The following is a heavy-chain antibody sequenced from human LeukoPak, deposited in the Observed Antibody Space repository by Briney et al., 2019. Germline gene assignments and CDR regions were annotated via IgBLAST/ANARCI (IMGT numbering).Heavy chain of an antibody. CDR2: ISSSGGAQ. CDR3: ARDYRVPAALLDS. V-gene: IGHV3-48*04. J-gene: IGHJ4*02. Sequence: PGGSLKLSCAASGFTFSGYSMNWVRQAPGKGLEWVSYISSSGGAQYYADSVKGRFTISRDNAKNSLFLQMNSLRAEDTAVYYCARDYRVPAALLDSWGQGTLVTVSS. CDR1: GFTFSGYS. D-gene: IGHD2-2*02.